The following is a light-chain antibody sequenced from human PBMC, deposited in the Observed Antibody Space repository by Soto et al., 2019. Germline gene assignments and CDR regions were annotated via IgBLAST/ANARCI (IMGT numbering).Light chain of an antibody. Sequence: QSALPQPPSASGSPGQSVTISCTGTSSDVGNYNYVSWYQQHPGKAPKLMIYEVTKRTSGVPDRFSGSKSGNTASLTVSGLQAEDEAEYYCTSYAAGKNVVFGGGTKLTVL. J-gene: IGLJ2*01. V-gene: IGLV2-8*01. CDR1: SSDVGNYNY. CDR3: TSYAAGKNVV. CDR2: EVT.